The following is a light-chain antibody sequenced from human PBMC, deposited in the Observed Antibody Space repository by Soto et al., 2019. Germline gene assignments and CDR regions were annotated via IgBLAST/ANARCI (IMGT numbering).Light chain of an antibody. V-gene: IGKV1-39*01. J-gene: IGKJ1*01. CDR3: QQSYSTPRT. CDR2: AAS. Sequence: DIQMTQSPSSLSASVGDRVTITCRASQSISSYLNWYQQNPGKAPKLLIYAASSLQSGVPSRFSGSGSGTDFTLTISSLQPEDFATYYCQQSYSTPRTFGQGTKVDTK. CDR1: QSISSY.